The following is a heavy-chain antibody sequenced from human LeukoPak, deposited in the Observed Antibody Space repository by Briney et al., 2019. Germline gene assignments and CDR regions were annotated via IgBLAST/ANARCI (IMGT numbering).Heavy chain of an antibody. J-gene: IGHJ4*02. CDR3: AKVSYGSSGYYLDY. V-gene: IGHV3-9*01. Sequence: GGSLRLSCAASGFTFDDYAMHWVRQAPGKGLEWVSGISWNSGSIGYADSVKGRFTISRDNAKNSLYLQMNSLRAEDTALYYCAKVSYGSSGYYLDYWGQGTLVTVSS. CDR2: ISWNSGSI. CDR1: GFTFDDYA. D-gene: IGHD3-22*01.